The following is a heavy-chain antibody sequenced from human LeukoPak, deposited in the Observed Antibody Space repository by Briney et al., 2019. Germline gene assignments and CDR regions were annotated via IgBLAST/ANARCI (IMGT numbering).Heavy chain of an antibody. Sequence: KTSETLSLTCTVSGGSISSYYWSWIRQPPGKGLEWIGYIYYSGSTNYNPSLKSRVTISVDTSKNQFSLKLSSVTAADTAVYYCAGRFKRRGYDSSGYYLDYWGQGTLVTVSS. CDR2: IYYSGST. V-gene: IGHV4-59*01. CDR1: GGSISSYY. CDR3: AGRFKRRGYDSSGYYLDY. J-gene: IGHJ4*02. D-gene: IGHD3-22*01.